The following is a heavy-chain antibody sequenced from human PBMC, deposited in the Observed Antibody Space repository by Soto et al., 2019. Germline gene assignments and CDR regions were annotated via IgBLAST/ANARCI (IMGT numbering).Heavy chain of an antibody. D-gene: IGHD6-13*01. CDR2: IIPIFGTT. V-gene: IGHV1-69*13. Sequence: SVKVSCKASGGTFSSYAISWVRQAPGQGLEWMGGIIPIFGTTNYAQKFQGRVTITADESTSTAYMELSSLRSEDTAVYYCARDRPYSSSWYGDYWGQGTLVTVSS. CDR1: GGTFSSYA. CDR3: ARDRPYSSSWYGDY. J-gene: IGHJ4*02.